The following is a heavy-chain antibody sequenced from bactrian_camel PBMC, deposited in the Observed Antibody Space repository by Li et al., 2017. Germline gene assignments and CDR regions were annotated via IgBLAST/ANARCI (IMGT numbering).Heavy chain of an antibody. CDR2: IDSEGRT. D-gene: IGHD6*01. V-gene: IGHV3S55*01. CDR3: AADRRPRLASWYFYDKAAIGDFTY. J-gene: IGHJ6*01. Sequence: HVQLVESGGGSVQTGGSLRLSCTSSGHTYGLYCLGWFRQIPGKEREGLASIDSEGRTTSADSVRGRFTISKDNATNTLYLQMNSLEPEDSGMYYCAADRRPRLASWYFYDKAAIGDFTYWGKGTQVTVS. CDR1: GHTYGLYC.